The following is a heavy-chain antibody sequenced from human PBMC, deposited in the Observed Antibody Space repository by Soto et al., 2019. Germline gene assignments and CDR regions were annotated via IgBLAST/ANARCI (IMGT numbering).Heavy chain of an antibody. CDR1: GGSFSGYY. CDR2: IYYSGST. D-gene: IGHD6-13*01. V-gene: IGHV4-34*01. J-gene: IGHJ4*02. CDR3: ARRVLAAAGRFDY. Sequence: PSETLSLTCAVYGGSFSGYYWSWIRQPPGKGLEWIGSIYYSGSTYYNPSLKSRVTISVDTSKNQFSLKLSSVTAADTAVYYCARRVLAAAGRFDYWGQGTLVTVSS.